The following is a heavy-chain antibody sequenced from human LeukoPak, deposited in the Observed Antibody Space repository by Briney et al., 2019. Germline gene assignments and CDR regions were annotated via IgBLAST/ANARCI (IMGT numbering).Heavy chain of an antibody. J-gene: IGHJ5*02. D-gene: IGHD3-10*01. CDR1: GGSISSGGYS. CDR3: ARGNTMVRGVIITLPWFDP. CDR2: IYHSGSI. V-gene: IGHV4-30-2*01. Sequence: SETLSLTCAVSGGSISSGGYSWSWVRQPPGKGLEWIGYIYHSGSIYYNPSLKSRVTISVDRSKNQFSLKLSSVTAADTAVYYCARGNTMVRGVIITLPWFDPWGQGTLVTVSS.